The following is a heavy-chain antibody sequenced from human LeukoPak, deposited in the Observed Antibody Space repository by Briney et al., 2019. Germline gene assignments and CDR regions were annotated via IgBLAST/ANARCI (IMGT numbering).Heavy chain of an antibody. D-gene: IGHD3-22*01. Sequence: SETLSLTCTVSGGSISSGTYYWSWIRQHPGKGLEWIGYIYYSGSAYYNPSLKSRVTISVDTSKNQFSLNLSSVTAADTAVYYCARDPDSSGYHDYWGQGTLVTISS. J-gene: IGHJ4*02. CDR1: GGSISSGTYY. CDR2: IYYSGSA. V-gene: IGHV4-31*03. CDR3: ARDPDSSGYHDY.